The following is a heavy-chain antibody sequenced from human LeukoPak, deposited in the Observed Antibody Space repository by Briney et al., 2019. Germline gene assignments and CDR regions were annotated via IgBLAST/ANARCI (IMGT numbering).Heavy chain of an antibody. CDR3: ARVWQDYSGVDY. V-gene: IGHV3-11*04. CDR2: ISTTGTTI. J-gene: IGHJ4*02. Sequence: LSLTCTVSGGSISSSSYYWGWIRQPPGKGLEWISYISTTGTTIHYADSVKGRSAISRDNAKSSLYLQMNSLRDEDTAVYYCARVWQDYSGVDYWGQGTLVTVSS. CDR1: GGSISSSSYY. D-gene: IGHD2-21*01.